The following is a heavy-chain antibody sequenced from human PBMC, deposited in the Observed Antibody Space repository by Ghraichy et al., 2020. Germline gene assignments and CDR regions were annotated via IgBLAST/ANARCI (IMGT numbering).Heavy chain of an antibody. J-gene: IGHJ4*02. CDR1: GYTFANHG. V-gene: IGHV1-18*04. Sequence: ASVKVSCKASGYTFANHGVSWVRQAPRQGVKWMGWFNPYNGNPNSAQNFQGRVTLTADTSTSTVYMELRRLTSDDTAVYYCARMLRSAGVIAATSGDHWGQGSLVSVSS. D-gene: IGHD2-15*01. CDR2: FNPYNGNP. CDR3: ARMLRSAGVIAATSGDH.